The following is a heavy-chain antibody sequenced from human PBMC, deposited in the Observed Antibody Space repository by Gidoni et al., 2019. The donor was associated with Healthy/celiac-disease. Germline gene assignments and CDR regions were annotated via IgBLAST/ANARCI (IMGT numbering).Heavy chain of an antibody. D-gene: IGHD6-19*01. J-gene: IGHJ6*02. CDR3: ARDGAVAGTVSYYYGMDV. V-gene: IGHV4-39*07. CDR1: GGSISSRSYY. CDR2: IYYSGST. Sequence: QLQLQESGPGLVKPSETLSLTCTVSGGSISSRSYYWGWIRQPPGKGLEWIGSIYYSGSTYYNPSLKSRVTISVDTSKNQFSLKLSSVTAADTAVYYCARDGAVAGTVSYYYGMDVWGQGTTVTVSS.